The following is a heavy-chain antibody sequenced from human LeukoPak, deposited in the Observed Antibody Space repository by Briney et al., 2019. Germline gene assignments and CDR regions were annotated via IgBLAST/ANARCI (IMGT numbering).Heavy chain of an antibody. CDR1: GFTFSSYA. V-gene: IGHV3-23*01. CDR3: AKAADYDILTGYYGFDY. J-gene: IGHJ4*02. CDR2: ISGSGGST. Sequence: GGSLGLSCAASGFTFSSYAMGWVRQAPGKGLEWVSAISGSGGSTYYADSVKGRFTISRDNSKNTLYLQMNSLRAEDTAVYYCAKAADYDILTGYYGFDYWGQGTLVTVSS. D-gene: IGHD3-9*01.